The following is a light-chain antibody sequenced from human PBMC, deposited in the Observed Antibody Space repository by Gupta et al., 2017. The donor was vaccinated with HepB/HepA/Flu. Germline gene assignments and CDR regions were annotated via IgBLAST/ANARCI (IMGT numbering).Light chain of an antibody. J-gene: IGKJ2*01. CDR2: AAS. CDR3: QQSYSVPRT. CDR1: QILSGY. V-gene: IGKV1-39*01. Sequence: ILGTHSPSSLSASAGDTVTITCRASQILSGYLNWYQQKPEKAPTLLIYAASKLWSGVPLRFSGSGSETDYTLTISGLQPEDFATYYCQQSYSVPRTFGQGTKLEI.